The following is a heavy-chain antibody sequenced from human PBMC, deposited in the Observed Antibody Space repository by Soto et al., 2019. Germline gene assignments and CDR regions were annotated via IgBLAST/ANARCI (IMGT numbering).Heavy chain of an antibody. J-gene: IGHJ4*02. V-gene: IGHV1-69*13. CDR3: ARDQGMVAATFYYCFDY. CDR1: GGTFSSYA. Sequence: SVKVSCKASGGTFSSYAISWVRQAPGQGLEWMGGIIPIFGTANYAQKFQGRVTITADESTSTAYMELSSLRSEDTAVYYCARDQGMVAATFYYCFDYWGQGTLVTVSS. D-gene: IGHD2-15*01. CDR2: IIPIFGTA.